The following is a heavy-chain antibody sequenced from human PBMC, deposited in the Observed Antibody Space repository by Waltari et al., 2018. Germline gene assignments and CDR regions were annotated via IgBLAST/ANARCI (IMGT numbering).Heavy chain of an antibody. CDR2: INHSGGT. J-gene: IGHJ4*02. CDR1: GGSFSGYY. CDR3: AGGYYFDY. Sequence: QVQLQQWGAGLLKPSETLSLTCAVYGGSFSGYYWSWIRQPPGKGLEWIGEINHSGGTNYNPSLKSRVTISVDTSKNQFSLKLSSVTAADTAVYYCAGGYYFDYWGQGTLVTVSS. V-gene: IGHV4-34*01.